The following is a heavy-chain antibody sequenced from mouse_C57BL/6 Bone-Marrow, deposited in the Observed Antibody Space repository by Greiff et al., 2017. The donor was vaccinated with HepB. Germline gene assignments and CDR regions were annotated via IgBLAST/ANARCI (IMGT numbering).Heavy chain of an antibody. CDR2: IDPETGGT. CDR1: GYTFTDYE. D-gene: IGHD1-1*01. V-gene: IGHV1-15*01. Sequence: VQLQQSGAELVRPGASVTLSCKASGYTFTDYEMHWVKQTPVHGLEWIGAIDPETGGTAYNQKFKGKAILTADKSSSTAYMELRSLTSEDSAVYFCASEYYGSSWFAYWGQGTLVTVSA. J-gene: IGHJ3*01. CDR3: ASEYYGSSWFAY.